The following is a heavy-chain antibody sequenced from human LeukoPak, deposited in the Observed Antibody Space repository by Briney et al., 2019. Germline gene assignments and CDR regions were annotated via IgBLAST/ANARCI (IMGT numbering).Heavy chain of an antibody. CDR3: ARALSSSPIYYYYGMDV. D-gene: IGHD6-13*01. J-gene: IGHJ6*02. V-gene: IGHV1-69*04. CDR2: IIPILGIA. CDR1: GGTFSSYA. Sequence: SVKVSCKASGGTFSSYAISWVRQAPGQGLEWMGRIIPILGIANYAQKFQGRVTITADKSTSTAYMELSSLRSEDTAVYYCARALSSSPIYYYYGMDVWGQGTTVTVSS.